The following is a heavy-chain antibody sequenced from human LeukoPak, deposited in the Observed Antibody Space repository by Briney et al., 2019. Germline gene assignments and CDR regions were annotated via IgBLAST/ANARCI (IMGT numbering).Heavy chain of an antibody. CDR1: GGTFSSYA. Sequence: ASVKVSCKASGGTFSSYAISWVRQAPGQGLEWMGGIIPIFGTANYTQKFQGRVTITTDESTSTAYMELSSLRSEDTAVYYCAIGSSSSWYTTDYWGQGTLVTVSS. D-gene: IGHD6-13*01. V-gene: IGHV1-69*05. CDR3: AIGSSSSWYTTDY. J-gene: IGHJ4*02. CDR2: IIPIFGTA.